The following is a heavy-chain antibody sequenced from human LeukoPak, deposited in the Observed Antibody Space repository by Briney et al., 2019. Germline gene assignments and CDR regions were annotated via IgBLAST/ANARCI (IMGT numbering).Heavy chain of an antibody. V-gene: IGHV4-59*01. CDR1: GGSISSFY. J-gene: IGHJ4*02. CDR2: IYHSGST. CDR3: ARGGNYYDSSPLDY. Sequence: PSETLSLTCTVSGGSISSFYWSWTRQPPGKGLEWIGYIYHSGSTNYNPSLTSRVTISVDTSKNQFSLKLSSVTAADTAVYYCARGGNYYDSSPLDYWGQGTLVTVSS. D-gene: IGHD3-22*01.